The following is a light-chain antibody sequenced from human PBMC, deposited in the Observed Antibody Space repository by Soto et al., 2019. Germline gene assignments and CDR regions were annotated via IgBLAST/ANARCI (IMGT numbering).Light chain of an antibody. Sequence: EIVLTQSPGTLSLSPGERVTLSCRASQSVSSTYLAWYQQKPGQAHRLLIYGASSRATGIPDRFSGSGSGTDFTLTISRLEPEDFAVYYCQQFGSSPLYTFGQGTKLEIK. CDR1: QSVSSTY. CDR2: GAS. V-gene: IGKV3-20*01. CDR3: QQFGSSPLYT. J-gene: IGKJ2*01.